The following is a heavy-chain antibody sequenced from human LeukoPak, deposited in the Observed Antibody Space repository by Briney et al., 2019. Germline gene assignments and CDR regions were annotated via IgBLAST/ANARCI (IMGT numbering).Heavy chain of an antibody. Sequence: GGSLRLSCAACGFPLSSYAMNGVGQAPGKGGEWVSDISASGGTTYYADSVKGPFTISRDNSKNTLYLQFTSLTAEDTALYYCAKAAYTSDCPWGQGTLVTVSS. V-gene: IGHV3-23*01. J-gene: IGHJ5*02. CDR3: AKAAYTSDCP. D-gene: IGHD3-16*01. CDR1: GFPLSSYA. CDR2: ISASGGTT.